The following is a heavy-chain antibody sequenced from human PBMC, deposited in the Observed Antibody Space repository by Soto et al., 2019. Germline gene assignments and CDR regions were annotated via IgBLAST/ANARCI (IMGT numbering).Heavy chain of an antibody. CDR2: ISNTGEST. Sequence: LRLSCEASGFTFSRVSMNWVRQAPGKGLEWVSSISNTGESTYYADSVKGRLSISRDNSKNTVYLQINSLKAEGTAVYYCAKEVWGPAAYYCAMDIWGQGATVTVS. J-gene: IGHJ6*02. CDR1: GFTFSRVS. V-gene: IGHV3-23*01. D-gene: IGHD2-2*01. CDR3: AKEVWGPAAYYCAMDI.